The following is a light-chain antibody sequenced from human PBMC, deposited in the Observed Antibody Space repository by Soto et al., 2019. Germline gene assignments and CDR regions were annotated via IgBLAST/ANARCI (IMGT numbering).Light chain of an antibody. Sequence: QSVVTQPASVSGSPGQSVTISCSGSDIGNYNLVSWYQHLPGRAPKLLIFEVTMRPSGISDRFSGSKSASTASLTISGLQAEDEGDYYCASYAGSRTYVFGSGTKLTV. CDR3: ASYAGSRTYV. J-gene: IGLJ1*01. CDR1: SDIGNYNL. V-gene: IGLV2-23*02. CDR2: EVT.